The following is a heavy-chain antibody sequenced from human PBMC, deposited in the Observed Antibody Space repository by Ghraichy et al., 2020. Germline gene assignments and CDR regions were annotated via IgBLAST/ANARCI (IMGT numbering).Heavy chain of an antibody. CDR1: GGSLDNNY. CDR2: LYTETA. CDR3: ARGNQYLHSSGYLYFDV. D-gene: IGHD3-22*01. Sequence: GGSLRLSCVASGGSLDNNYVSWVRQAPGQGLEWVAVLYTETAYYVDSVKGRFNISRDNSKNTLYLQMNSLRADDTAEYFCARGNQYLHSSGYLYFDVWGQGAQVTVSS. J-gene: IGHJ4*02. V-gene: IGHV3-66*01.